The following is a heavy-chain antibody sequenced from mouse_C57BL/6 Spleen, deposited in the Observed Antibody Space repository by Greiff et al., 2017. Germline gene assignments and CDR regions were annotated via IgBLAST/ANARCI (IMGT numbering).Heavy chain of an antibody. CDR3: ARRYYGSSPFDY. D-gene: IGHD1-1*01. J-gene: IGHJ2*01. Sequence: VKLQQPGAELVMPGASVKLSCKASGYTFTSYWMHWVKQRPGQGLEWIGEIDPSDSYTNYNQKFKGKSTLTVDKSSSTAYMQLSSLTSEDSAVYYCARRYYGSSPFDYWGQGTTLTVSS. CDR1: GYTFTSYW. CDR2: IDPSDSYT. V-gene: IGHV1-69*01.